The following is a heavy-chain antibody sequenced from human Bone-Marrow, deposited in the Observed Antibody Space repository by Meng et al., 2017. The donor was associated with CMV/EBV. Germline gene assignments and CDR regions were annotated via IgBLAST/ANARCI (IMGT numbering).Heavy chain of an antibody. CDR3: ASGAKRDKFDL. V-gene: IGHV4-59*01. D-gene: IGHD4/OR15-4a*01. Sequence: SETLSLTCTVSGGSISSYYLSWIRQPPGKGLEWMGYIYYSGSTNYNPSLKSRVTITVNTSKNQFSLKLSSVTAADTAIYYCASGAKRDKFDLWGQGTLVTVSS. J-gene: IGHJ5*02. CDR2: IYYSGST. CDR1: GGSISSYY.